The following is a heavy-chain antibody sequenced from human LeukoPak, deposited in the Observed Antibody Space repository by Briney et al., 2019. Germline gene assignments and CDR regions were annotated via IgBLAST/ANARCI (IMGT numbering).Heavy chain of an antibody. V-gene: IGHV4-59*11. CDR3: AKIEVGRFDP. Sequence: SETLSLTCTVTGASISSHYWCWIRQTPGTGLERIGDIYDRGSTTYNPPLKSRVPISVDTSRNQFSLNLRSVTAADTAVYYCAKIEVGRFDPWGQGTLVTVSS. J-gene: IGHJ5*02. D-gene: IGHD1-26*01. CDR1: GASISSHY. CDR2: IYDRGST.